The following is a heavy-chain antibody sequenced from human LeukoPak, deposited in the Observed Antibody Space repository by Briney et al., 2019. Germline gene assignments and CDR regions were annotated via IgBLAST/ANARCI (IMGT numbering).Heavy chain of an antibody. V-gene: IGHV4-39*07. CDR3: ARDVRRAARYFDL. J-gene: IGHJ2*01. Sequence: PSETLSLTCTVSGGSISSSSYYWGWIRQPPGKGLEWIGSIYYSGSTNYNPSLKSRVTISVDTSKNQFSLKLSSVTAADTAVYYCARDVRRAARYFDLWGRGTLVTVSS. CDR1: GGSISSSSYY. CDR2: IYYSGST. D-gene: IGHD6-25*01.